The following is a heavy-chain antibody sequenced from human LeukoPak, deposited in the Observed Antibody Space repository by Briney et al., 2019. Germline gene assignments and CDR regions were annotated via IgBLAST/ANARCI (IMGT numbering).Heavy chain of an antibody. D-gene: IGHD5-18*01. V-gene: IGHV1-2*02. Sequence: GASVKVSCKASGYTFTHYSMYWVRQAPGQGPEWMGWVNLKSGGTQYVQKFQGRVTMTTDTSISTAYMELTSLTSDDTAMYFCARVALAGSRIHLLDNWGQGTLVTVSS. CDR3: ARVALAGSRIHLLDN. J-gene: IGHJ4*02. CDR1: GYTFTHYS. CDR2: VNLKSGGT.